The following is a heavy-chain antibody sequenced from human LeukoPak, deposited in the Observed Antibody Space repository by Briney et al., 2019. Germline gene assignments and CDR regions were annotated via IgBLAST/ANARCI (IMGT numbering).Heavy chain of an antibody. V-gene: IGHV4-39*01. Sequence: SETLSLTCSVSDVSISSTSYYWGWIRQPPGKGLEWIGSIYYSGSTYYNPSLKSRVTISVDTSKNQFSLKLSSVTAADTAVYYCARRERWLQDAFDIWGQGTTVTVSS. D-gene: IGHD5-24*01. J-gene: IGHJ3*02. CDR2: IYYSGST. CDR1: DVSISSTSYY. CDR3: ARRERWLQDAFDI.